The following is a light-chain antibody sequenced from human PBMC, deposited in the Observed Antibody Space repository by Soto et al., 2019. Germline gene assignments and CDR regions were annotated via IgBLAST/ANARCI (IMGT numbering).Light chain of an antibody. CDR1: QTVSSSY. CDR3: QQYVSSPRT. J-gene: IGKJ1*01. V-gene: IGKV3-20*01. CDR2: GAS. Sequence: EIVLTQSPGTLSLSPGERATLSCRASQTVSSSYLAWYQQKLGQAPRLLIYGASNRATGIPDRFSGSGSGTDFTLTISRLEPQDFAVYYCQQYVSSPRTFRQGTKVEI.